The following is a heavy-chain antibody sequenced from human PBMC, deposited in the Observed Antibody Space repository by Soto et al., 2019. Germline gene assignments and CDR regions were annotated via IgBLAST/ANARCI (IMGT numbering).Heavy chain of an antibody. J-gene: IGHJ5*02. CDR1: GFTFSSYG. CDR3: ARMRAYCGGDCYPQNSWFDP. D-gene: IGHD2-21*02. Sequence: GGSLRLSCAASGFTFSSYGMHWVRQAPGKGLEWVAVIWYDGSNKYYADSVKGRFTISRDNSKNTLYLQMNSLRDEDTAVYYCARMRAYCGGDCYPQNSWFDPWGQGTLVTVSS. V-gene: IGHV3-33*01. CDR2: IWYDGSNK.